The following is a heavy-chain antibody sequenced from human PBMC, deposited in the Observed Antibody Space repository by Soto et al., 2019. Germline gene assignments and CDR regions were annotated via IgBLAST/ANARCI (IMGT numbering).Heavy chain of an antibody. V-gene: IGHV3-48*02. J-gene: IGHJ4*02. D-gene: IGHD6-25*01. CDR3: ARSAEGHFDY. CDR1: GFTFSVYS. CDR2: ITSDTKTI. Sequence: EVQLVESGGDLVQRGGSLRLSCVASGFTFSVYSMNWVRQAPGKGLEWFSYITSDTKTIKYADSVKGRFTISRDNAKNSVYLQMNSLRDEDTAVYYCARSAEGHFDYWGQGTVVTVSS.